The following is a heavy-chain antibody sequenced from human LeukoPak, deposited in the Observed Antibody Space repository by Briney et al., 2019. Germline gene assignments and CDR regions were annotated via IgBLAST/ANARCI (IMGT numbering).Heavy chain of an antibody. Sequence: SETLSLTCTVSGGSISSGGYYWSWIRQHPGKGLEWIGYIYYSGSTYYNPSLKSRVTISVDTSKNQFSLKLSSVTAADTAVYYCATGLMTVTVPDAFDSCGQGTMVTVSS. CDR2: IYYSGST. CDR1: GGSISSGGYY. CDR3: ATGLMTVTVPDAFDS. V-gene: IGHV4-31*03. D-gene: IGHD4-17*01. J-gene: IGHJ3*02.